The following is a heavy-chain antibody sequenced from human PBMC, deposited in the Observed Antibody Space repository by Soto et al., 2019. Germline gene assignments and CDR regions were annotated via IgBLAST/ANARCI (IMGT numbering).Heavy chain of an antibody. CDR2: IIPIFGTA. CDR1: GGTFSSYA. D-gene: IGHD4-17*01. V-gene: IGHV1-69*01. J-gene: IGHJ3*02. Sequence: QVQLVQSGAEVKKPGSSVKVSCKASGGTFSSYAISWVRQAPGQGLEWMGGIIPIFGTANSAQKFQGRVTITADESTSTAYMELSSLRSEDTAVYYCASSYGDYSFGAFDIWGQGTMVTVSS. CDR3: ASSYGDYSFGAFDI.